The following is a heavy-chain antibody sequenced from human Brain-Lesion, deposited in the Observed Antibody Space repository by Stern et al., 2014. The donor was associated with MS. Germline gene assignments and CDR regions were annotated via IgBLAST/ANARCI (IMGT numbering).Heavy chain of an antibody. CDR2: FDPEDGKT. CDR3: ATLSPGAGGNYYRHFDY. J-gene: IGHJ4*02. V-gene: IGHV1-24*01. CDR1: GYTLTELS. Sequence: QVQLVQSGAEVKKPGASVKVSCKVSGYTLTELSMNWVRQAPRKGLEWMGGFDPEDGKTIYAQKFQGRVTMTEDTSTDTAYMELSSLRSEDTAVYYCATLSPGAGGNYYRHFDYWGQGTLVTVSS. D-gene: IGHD1-26*01.